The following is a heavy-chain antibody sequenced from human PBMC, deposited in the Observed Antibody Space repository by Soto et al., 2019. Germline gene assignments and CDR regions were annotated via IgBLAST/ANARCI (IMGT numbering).Heavy chain of an antibody. D-gene: IGHD2-21*02. V-gene: IGHV1-2*04. CDR3: ARGPEVPGIVVVTAIPVDFQH. CDR2: INPNSGGT. Sequence: EASVKVSCKASGYTFTGYYMHWVRQAPGQGLEWMGWINPNSGGTNYAQKFQGWVTMTRDTSISTAYMELSRLRSDDTAVYYCARGPEVPGIVVVTAIPVDFQHWGQGTLVTVSS. J-gene: IGHJ1*01. CDR1: GYTFTGYY.